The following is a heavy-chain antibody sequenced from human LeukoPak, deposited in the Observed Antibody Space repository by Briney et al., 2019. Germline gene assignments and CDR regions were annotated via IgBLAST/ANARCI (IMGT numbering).Heavy chain of an antibody. J-gene: IGHJ3*02. CDR1: GFTLSSYG. Sequence: GGSLRLSCAASGFTLSSYGMHWARQAPGKGLEWVALILYDGSNKYYADSVKGRFTISRDNSKNTLYLQMNSLRAEDTAVYYCAKVYGGNGNDAFDIWGQGTMVTVSS. CDR3: AKVYGGNGNDAFDI. D-gene: IGHD4-23*01. CDR2: ILYDGSNK. V-gene: IGHV3-30*18.